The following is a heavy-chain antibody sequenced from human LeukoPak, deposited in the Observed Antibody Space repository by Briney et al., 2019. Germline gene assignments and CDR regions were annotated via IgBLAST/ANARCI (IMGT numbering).Heavy chain of an antibody. CDR3: AKLSSSSVGSYDAFDI. V-gene: IGHV1-46*01. CDR2: INPSGGST. CDR1: GYTFTSYY. D-gene: IGHD6-6*01. J-gene: IGHJ3*02. Sequence: GASVKVSCKASGYTFTSYYMHWVRQAPGQGLEWMGIINPSGGSTSYAQKFQGRVTMTRDTSTSTVYMELSSLRSEDTAVYYCAKLSSSSVGSYDAFDIWGQGTMVTVSS.